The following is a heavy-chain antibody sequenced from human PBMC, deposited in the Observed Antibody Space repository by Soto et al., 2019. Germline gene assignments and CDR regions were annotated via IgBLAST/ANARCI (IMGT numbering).Heavy chain of an antibody. V-gene: IGHV4-59*08. J-gene: IGHJ6*02. D-gene: IGHD4-17*01. CDR3: ARHDNWGHDYGDLFYYYYGMDV. Sequence: QVQLQESGPGLVKPSETLSLTCTVSGGSISSYYWSWIRQPPGKGLEWIGYIYYSGSTNYNPSLKCRVTISVDTSKNQFSLKLSSVTAADTAVYYCARHDNWGHDYGDLFYYYYGMDVWGQGTTVTVSS. CDR1: GGSISSYY. CDR2: IYYSGST.